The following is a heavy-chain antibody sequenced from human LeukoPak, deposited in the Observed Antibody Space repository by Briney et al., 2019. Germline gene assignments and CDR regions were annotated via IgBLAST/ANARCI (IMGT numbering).Heavy chain of an antibody. Sequence: GGSLRLSCAASGFTFTNCAMTWVRQAPGKGLEWVSCISGGGHSTYYADSVKGRFTISRDNSKNTLFLQMKSLRAEDTAVYYCAKDGDAYSSGWNDYWGQGTLVTVSS. CDR1: GFTFTNCA. D-gene: IGHD6-19*01. V-gene: IGHV3-23*01. CDR3: AKDGDAYSSGWNDY. J-gene: IGHJ4*02. CDR2: ISGGGHST.